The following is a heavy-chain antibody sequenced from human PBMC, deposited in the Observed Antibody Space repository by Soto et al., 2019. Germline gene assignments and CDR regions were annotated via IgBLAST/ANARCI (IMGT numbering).Heavy chain of an antibody. J-gene: IGHJ4*02. D-gene: IGHD3-22*01. Sequence: SVKVSCKASGGTFSGYAITWARQAPGQGLEWMGGSIPIFGTPNYAQQFQGRVTITADESTSTTYMELSSLRSEDTAVYYCARGDSPYYYDSSGYYNDYWGQGTPVTVSS. CDR3: ARGDSPYYYDSSGYYNDY. V-gene: IGHV1-69*13. CDR1: GGTFSGYA. CDR2: SIPIFGTP.